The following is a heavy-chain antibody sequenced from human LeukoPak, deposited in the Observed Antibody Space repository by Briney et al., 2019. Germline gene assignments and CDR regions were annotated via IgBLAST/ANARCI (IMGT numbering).Heavy chain of an antibody. CDR2: IFYDGTT. CDR3: ARDRMDTAMALFDY. CDR1: GVSISPSY. J-gene: IGHJ4*02. D-gene: IGHD5-18*01. Sequence: PSETLSLTCTVSGVSISPSYWSWVRQSPRKELEFIGYIFYDGTTKYNPSLKSRVTISVDTSKNQFSLKLSSVTAADTAVYYCARDRMDTAMALFDYWGQGTLVTVSS. V-gene: IGHV4-59*12.